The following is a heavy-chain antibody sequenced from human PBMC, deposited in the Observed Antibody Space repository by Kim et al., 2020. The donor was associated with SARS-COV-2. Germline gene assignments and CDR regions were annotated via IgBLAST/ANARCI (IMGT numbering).Heavy chain of an antibody. D-gene: IGHD3-10*01. CDR1: GFTFSSYD. Sequence: GGSLRLSCAASGFTFSSYDMHWVRQATGKGLEWVSAIGTAGDTYYPGSVKGRFTISRENAKNSLYLQMNSLRAGDTAVYYCARAGGIYYGSGSYYNEDAFDIWGQGTMVTGSS. CDR3: ARAGGIYYGSGSYYNEDAFDI. CDR2: IGTAGDT. J-gene: IGHJ3*02. V-gene: IGHV3-13*01.